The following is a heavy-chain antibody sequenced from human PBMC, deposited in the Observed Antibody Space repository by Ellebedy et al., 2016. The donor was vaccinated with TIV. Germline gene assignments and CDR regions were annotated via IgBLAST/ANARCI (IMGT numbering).Heavy chain of an antibody. V-gene: IGHV1-8*03. J-gene: IGHJ6*02. CDR2: MNPNSGNT. D-gene: IGHD3-3*01. Sequence: AASVKVSCKASGGTFSSYAINWVRQATGQGLEWMGWMNPNSGNTGYAQKFQGRVTITRNTSISTAYMELSSLRSEDTAVYYCARVHYTGMDVWGQGTTVTVSS. CDR1: GGTFSSYA. CDR3: ARVHYTGMDV.